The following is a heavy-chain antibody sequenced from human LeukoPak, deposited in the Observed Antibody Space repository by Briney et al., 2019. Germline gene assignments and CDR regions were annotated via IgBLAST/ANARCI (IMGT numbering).Heavy chain of an antibody. D-gene: IGHD3-9*01. V-gene: IGHV4-30-2*01. Sequence: SETLSLTCDVSGASIGSAGYTWSWIRRPPGKGLEWIGYIYHTGKNSYNPSLKSRVTMSVDKSKNQFSLKLISVTAADTAVYYCARGPFALRYFDWLSYFDYWGQGTLVTVSS. CDR1: GASIGSAGYT. CDR2: IYHTGKN. J-gene: IGHJ4*02. CDR3: ARGPFALRYFDWLSYFDY.